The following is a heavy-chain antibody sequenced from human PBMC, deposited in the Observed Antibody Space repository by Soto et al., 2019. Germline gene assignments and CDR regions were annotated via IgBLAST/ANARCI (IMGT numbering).Heavy chain of an antibody. Sequence: QVQLVQSGAEKTKPGASVKVSCKASGYTFIRSAMHWVRQAPGQRLEWMGWINVANGNTKYSQKSQGRVTITRDTSATTAYMELSSLTSEDTAVYYCARGNLWSGYPYYFDYWGHGTLVTVSS. V-gene: IGHV1-3*05. CDR1: GYTFIRSA. CDR2: INVANGNT. CDR3: ARGNLWSGYPYYFDY. J-gene: IGHJ4*01. D-gene: IGHD3-3*01.